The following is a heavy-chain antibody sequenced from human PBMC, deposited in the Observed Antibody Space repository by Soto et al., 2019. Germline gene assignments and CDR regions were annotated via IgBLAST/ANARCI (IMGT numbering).Heavy chain of an antibody. CDR2: ISAYNGNT. CDR3: ARGERAAEPKGRLDP. D-gene: IGHD6-13*01. V-gene: IGHV1-18*01. CDR1: GYTFTSYG. Sequence: GASVKVSCKASGYTFTSYGISWVRQAPGQGLEWMGWISAYNGNTNYAQKLQGRVTMTTDTSTSTAYMELRNLRSDDTAVYYCARGERAAEPKGRLDPWGQGTLVTVSS. J-gene: IGHJ5*02.